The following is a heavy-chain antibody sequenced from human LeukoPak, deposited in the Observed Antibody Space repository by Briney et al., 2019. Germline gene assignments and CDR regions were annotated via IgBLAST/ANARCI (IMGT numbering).Heavy chain of an antibody. Sequence: GESLKISCKGSGYSFTSYWISWVRQMPGKGLEWMGIIYPGDSDTRYSPSFQGQVTISADKSISTAYLQWSSLKASDTAMYYCARPWIQLSRPDAFDIWGQGTMVTVSS. CDR1: GYSFTSYW. CDR3: ARPWIQLSRPDAFDI. CDR2: IYPGDSDT. V-gene: IGHV5-51*01. D-gene: IGHD5-18*01. J-gene: IGHJ3*02.